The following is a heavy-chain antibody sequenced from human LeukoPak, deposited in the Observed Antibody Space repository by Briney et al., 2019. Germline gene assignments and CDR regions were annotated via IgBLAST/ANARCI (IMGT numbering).Heavy chain of an antibody. J-gene: IGHJ6*03. D-gene: IGHD2-2*01. CDR1: GYTFTSYD. CDR3: ARGGLGLGVVPAAPSYYYYMDV. Sequence: ASVKVSCKASGYTFTSYDINWVRQAPGQGLEWMGWMNPNSGNTGYAQKFQGRVTMTRNTSISTAYMELSSLRSEDTAVYYCARGGLGLGVVPAAPSYYYYMDVWGKGTTVTISS. V-gene: IGHV1-8*01. CDR2: MNPNSGNT.